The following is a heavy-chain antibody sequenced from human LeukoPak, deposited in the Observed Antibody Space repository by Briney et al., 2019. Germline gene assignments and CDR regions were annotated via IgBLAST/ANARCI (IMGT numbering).Heavy chain of an antibody. CDR2: IYYSGST. Sequence: SETLSLTCTVSGGSISSYYWSWIRQPPGKGLEWIGYIYYSGSTNYNPSLKSRVTISVDTSKNQFSLKLSSVTAADTAVYYCVRGGWYYFYWGQGTLVTVSS. J-gene: IGHJ4*02. V-gene: IGHV4-59*01. CDR3: VRGGWYYFY. CDR1: GGSISSYY. D-gene: IGHD6-19*01.